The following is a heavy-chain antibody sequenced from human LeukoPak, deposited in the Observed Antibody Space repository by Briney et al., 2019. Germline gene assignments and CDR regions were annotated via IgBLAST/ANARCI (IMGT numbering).Heavy chain of an antibody. D-gene: IGHD2-15*01. CDR1: GGSIASSIYY. J-gene: IGHJ4*02. CDR3: ATQLGGSRRIDY. CDR2: IYYSGTT. V-gene: IGHV4-39*01. Sequence: SETLSLTCTVSGGSIASSIYYWGWIRQPPGKGLEWIGTIYYSGTTNYNPSLKSRVTTSVDTSKSEFSLKLSSVTAADTAVYFCATQLGGSRRIDYWGQGALVTVSS.